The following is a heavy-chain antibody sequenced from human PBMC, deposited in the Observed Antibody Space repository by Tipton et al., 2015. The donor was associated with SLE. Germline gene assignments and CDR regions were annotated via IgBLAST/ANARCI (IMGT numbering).Heavy chain of an antibody. V-gene: IGHV1-46*01. CDR2: INPSGGST. J-gene: IGHJ4*02. D-gene: IGHD3-16*01. CDR1: GYTVTTYY. Sequence: QLVQSGAEVKKPGASVKVSCKASGYTVTTYYMHWVRQEPGQGLEWVGIINPSGGSTGYAQKFQGRVTMTRDTSTSTVYMELSSLRSEDSAVYYCARDGGTNYFGFWGQGTLVTLSS. CDR3: ARDGGTNYFGF.